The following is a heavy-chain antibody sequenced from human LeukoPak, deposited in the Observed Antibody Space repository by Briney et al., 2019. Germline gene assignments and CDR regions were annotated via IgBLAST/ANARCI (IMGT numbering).Heavy chain of an antibody. Sequence: PGGSLRLSCAASGFTFSSYWMSWVRQAPGKGLEWVANIEQDGSEKYYVDSVKGRFTISRDNAKNSLYLQMNSLRAEDTAVYYCARITVDYGSGSYSPYYDYWGQGTLVTVSS. D-gene: IGHD3-10*01. CDR2: IEQDGSEK. V-gene: IGHV3-7*01. CDR3: ARITVDYGSGSYSPYYDY. J-gene: IGHJ4*02. CDR1: GFTFSSYW.